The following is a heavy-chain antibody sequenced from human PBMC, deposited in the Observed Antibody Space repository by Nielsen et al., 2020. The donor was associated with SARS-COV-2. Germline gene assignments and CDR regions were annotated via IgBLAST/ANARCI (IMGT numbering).Heavy chain of an antibody. CDR3: ARLYSPVQLWPVDY. Sequence: GESLKISCAASGFTFDDYGMSWVRQAPGKGLECVSGINWNGGSTGYADSVKGRFTISRDNAKNSLYLQMNSLRAEDTALYHCARLYSPVQLWPVDYWGQGTLVTVSS. CDR2: INWNGGST. J-gene: IGHJ4*02. CDR1: GFTFDDYG. V-gene: IGHV3-20*01. D-gene: IGHD5-18*01.